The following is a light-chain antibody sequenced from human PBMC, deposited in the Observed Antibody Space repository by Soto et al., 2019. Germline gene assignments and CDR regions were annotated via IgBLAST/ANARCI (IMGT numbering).Light chain of an antibody. CDR1: SSDVGGYNY. CDR2: NVS. J-gene: IGLJ2*01. V-gene: IGLV2-14*01. CDR3: SSFTSTSTVL. Sequence: QSVLTQPASVSGSPGQSITISCTGTSSDVGGYNYVSWYQQHPGKAPKLMIYNVSNRPSGVSNRFSGSKSGNTASLTISGLHAEDEGHYYCSSFTSTSTVLFGGGTKLTVL.